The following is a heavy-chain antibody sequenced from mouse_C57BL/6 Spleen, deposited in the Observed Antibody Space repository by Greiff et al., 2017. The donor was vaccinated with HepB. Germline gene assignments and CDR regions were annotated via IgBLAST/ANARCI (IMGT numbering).Heavy chain of an antibody. CDR2: IHPNSGST. V-gene: IGHV1-64*01. Sequence: QVQLQQPGAELVKPGASVKLSCKASGYTFTSYWMHWVKQRPGQGLEWIGMIHPNSGSTNYNEKFKSKATLTVDKSSSTAYMQLSSLTSEDSAVYYCARSGYDYAVYYFDYWGQGTTLTVSS. CDR3: ARSGYDYAVYYFDY. D-gene: IGHD2-4*01. CDR1: GYTFTSYW. J-gene: IGHJ2*01.